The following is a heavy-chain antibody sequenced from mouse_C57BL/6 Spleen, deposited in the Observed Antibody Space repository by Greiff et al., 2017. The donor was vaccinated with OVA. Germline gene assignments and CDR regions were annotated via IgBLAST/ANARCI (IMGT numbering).Heavy chain of an antibody. CDR2: IYPSDSET. CDR1: GYTFTSYW. V-gene: IGHV1-61*01. CDR3: AREGGYYGHCDY. D-gene: IGHD2-1*01. J-gene: IGHJ2*01. Sequence: QVQLQQPGAELVRPGSSVKLSCKASGYTFTSYWMDWVKQRPGQGLEWIGNIYPSDSETHYNQKFKDKAPLTVDKSSSTAYMQLSSLTSEDSAVYYCAREGGYYGHCDYWGQGTTLTVSS.